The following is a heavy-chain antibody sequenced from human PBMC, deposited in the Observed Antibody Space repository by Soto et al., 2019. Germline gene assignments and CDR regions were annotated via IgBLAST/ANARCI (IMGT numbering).Heavy chain of an antibody. Sequence: GASVKVSCKASGYTFTSYGISWVRQAPGQGLEWMGWISAYNGNTNYAQKIQGRVTMTTDTSTSTVYMEMRSLRYDDTAVYYCARGTLHYDFWSGYLSPFDPWGQGTLVTVSS. V-gene: IGHV1-18*01. J-gene: IGHJ5*02. CDR1: GYTFTSYG. D-gene: IGHD3-3*01. CDR2: ISAYNGNT. CDR3: ARGTLHYDFWSGYLSPFDP.